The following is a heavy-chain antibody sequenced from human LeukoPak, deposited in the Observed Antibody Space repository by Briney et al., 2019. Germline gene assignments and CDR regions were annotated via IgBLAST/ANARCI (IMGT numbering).Heavy chain of an antibody. CDR1: GGSMTNYH. CDR2: IYNIETT. J-gene: IGHJ5*02. D-gene: IGHD5-18*01. V-gene: IGHV4-59*01. CDR3: ARGSDGYRFDP. Sequence: SETLSLTCTVSGGSMTNYHWTWIRQSPGKAPEYIGYIYNIETTNYNPSLKSRVTASVDMSKKQFSLRLKSVTTADTAVYYCARGSDGYRFDPWGQGILVTVSS.